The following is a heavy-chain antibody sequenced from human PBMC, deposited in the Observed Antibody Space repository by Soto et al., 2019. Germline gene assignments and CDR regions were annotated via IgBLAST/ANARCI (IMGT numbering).Heavy chain of an antibody. CDR1: GFTFSSYS. V-gene: IGHV3-21*01. J-gene: IGHJ6*02. CDR2: ISSSSSYI. CDR3: ARDRTNGYSGYDPTYYYYGMDV. Sequence: GGSLRLSCAASGFTFSSYSMNWVRQAPGKGLEWVSSISSSSSYIYYADSVKGRFTISRDNAKNSLYLQMNSLRAEDTAVYYCARDRTNGYSGYDPTYYYYGMDVWGQGTTVTVSS. D-gene: IGHD5-12*01.